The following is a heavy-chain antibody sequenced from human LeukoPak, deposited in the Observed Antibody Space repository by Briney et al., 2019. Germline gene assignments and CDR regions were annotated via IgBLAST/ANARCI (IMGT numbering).Heavy chain of an antibody. J-gene: IGHJ4*02. D-gene: IGHD6-19*01. CDR2: ISGSGGST. V-gene: IGHV3-23*01. CDR3: AKDPSIAVAGLFDY. Sequence: GGSLRLSCAASGFTFSSYAMSWVGQAPGKGLEWVSAISGSGGSTYYADSVKGRFTISRDNSKNTLYLQMNSLRAEDTAVYYCAKDPSIAVAGLFDYWGQGTLVTVSS. CDR1: GFTFSSYA.